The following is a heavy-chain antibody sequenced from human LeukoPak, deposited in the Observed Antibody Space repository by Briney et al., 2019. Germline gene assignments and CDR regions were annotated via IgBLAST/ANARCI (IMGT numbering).Heavy chain of an antibody. Sequence: GGSLRLSCAASGFTFSDYNMRWIRQAPGKGLEWVSSISRSGSTKYYADSVKGRFTISRDNAKNSLYLQMNSLRAEDTAVYYCAREEVHPVNWGQGTLVTVSS. CDR2: ISRSGSTK. CDR1: GFTFSDYN. V-gene: IGHV3-11*04. CDR3: AREEVHPVN. J-gene: IGHJ4*02.